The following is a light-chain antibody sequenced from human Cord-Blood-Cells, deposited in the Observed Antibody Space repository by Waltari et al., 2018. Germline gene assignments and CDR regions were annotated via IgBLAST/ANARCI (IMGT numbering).Light chain of an antibody. Sequence: QSALTQPAYVSGSPGQSITISCTGTSSDVGGYNYVSWYQQHPGKAPKLMIYDVSKRPSGVSNRFSGSQSGNTASLTISGLQAEDEADYYCSSYTSSSTVFGGGTKLTVL. CDR2: DVS. CDR1: SSDVGGYNY. CDR3: SSYTSSSTV. V-gene: IGLV2-14*01. J-gene: IGLJ3*02.